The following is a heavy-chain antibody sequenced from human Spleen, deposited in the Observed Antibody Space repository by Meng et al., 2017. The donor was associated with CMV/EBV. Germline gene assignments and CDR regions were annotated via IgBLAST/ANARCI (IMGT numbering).Heavy chain of an antibody. CDR1: GDPFYSYV. J-gene: IGHJ5*02. CDR3: ALLENWFDP. CDR2: IIPFLGTT. V-gene: IGHV1-69*05. D-gene: IGHD2-15*01. Sequence: VSCQPSGDPFYSYVLSWVRQAPGQGLEWVGAIIPFLGTTNYAQKFQGRVTITTDESTTTAYMELSSLRFEDTAVYYCALLENWFDPWGQGTLVTVSS.